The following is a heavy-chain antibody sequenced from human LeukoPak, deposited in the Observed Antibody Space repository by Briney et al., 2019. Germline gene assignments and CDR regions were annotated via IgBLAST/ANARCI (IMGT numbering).Heavy chain of an antibody. D-gene: IGHD1-26*01. CDR3: ARVLSGSYVNSAFDI. Sequence: ASLTVSFTPSGYTLTSYYMHWVRQTPGQRLEWMGKSNPSGGSTRYAQEFQGRVTMTRDTSTSTVYMELSSLRSEDTSVYYGARVLSGSYVNSAFDIWGQGTMVTVSS. J-gene: IGHJ3*02. CDR1: GYTLTSYY. CDR2: SNPSGGST. V-gene: IGHV1-46*01.